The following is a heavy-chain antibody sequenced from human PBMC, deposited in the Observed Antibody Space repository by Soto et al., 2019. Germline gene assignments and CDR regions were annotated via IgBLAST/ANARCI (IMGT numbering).Heavy chain of an antibody. CDR3: AKSYSSNWYDYFAY. D-gene: IGHD6-13*01. CDR2: ISGSGDTT. CDR1: EFTFSTYA. J-gene: IGHJ4*02. Sequence: GGSLRLSCAASEFTFSTYAMSWVRQAPGKGLEWVSAISGSGDTTYYADSVKGRFTISRDTSKNTLFLQMNSLRAEDTALYYCAKSYSSNWYDYFAYWGQGTLVIVSS. V-gene: IGHV3-23*01.